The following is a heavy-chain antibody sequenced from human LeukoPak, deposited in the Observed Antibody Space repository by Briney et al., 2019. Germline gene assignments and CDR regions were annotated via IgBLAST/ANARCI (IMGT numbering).Heavy chain of an antibody. V-gene: IGHV3-23*01. CDR2: ISGSGGDT. CDR1: GFTFSSYA. D-gene: IGHD3-22*01. CDR3: AKGSSDSSGYYYVYYYYYMDA. J-gene: IGHJ6*03. Sequence: PGGSLRLSCAASGFTFSSYAMSWVRQAPGKGLEWVSSISGSGGDTYYADSVKGRFSISRDNSKNTLYLQMNSLRCEDTAVYYCAKGSSDSSGYYYVYYYYYMDAWGKGTMVTASS.